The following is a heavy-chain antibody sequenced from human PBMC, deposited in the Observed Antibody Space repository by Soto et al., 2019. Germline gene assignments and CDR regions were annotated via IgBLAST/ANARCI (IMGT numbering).Heavy chain of an antibody. CDR1: GFTFSSYG. Sequence: GGSLRLSCAASGFTFSSYGMHWVRQAPGKGLEWVAVIWYDGSNKYYADSVKGRFTISRDNSKNTLYLQMNSLRAEDTAVYYCAKMGFDSSSWYFNYYYYGMDVWGQGTTVTVSS. V-gene: IGHV3-33*06. D-gene: IGHD6-13*01. J-gene: IGHJ6*02. CDR3: AKMGFDSSSWYFNYYYYGMDV. CDR2: IWYDGSNK.